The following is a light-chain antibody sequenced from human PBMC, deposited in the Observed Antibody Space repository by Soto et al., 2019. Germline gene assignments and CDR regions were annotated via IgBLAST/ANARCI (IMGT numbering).Light chain of an antibody. CDR3: QHSNSYSEP. CDR1: QNINNW. V-gene: IGKV1-5*03. CDR2: KAS. J-gene: IGKJ1*01. Sequence: IRMSQSASTLSASVGDRVTITCRASQNINNWLAWFQQKPGEAPKLLIYKASTLKSGVPSRFSGSGSGTEFTLTISSLQPDDFATYYCQHSNSYSEPFGQRTK.